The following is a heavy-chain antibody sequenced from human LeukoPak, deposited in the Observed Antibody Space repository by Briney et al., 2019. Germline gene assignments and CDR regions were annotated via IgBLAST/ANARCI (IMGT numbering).Heavy chain of an antibody. CDR1: GFAFSSYA. J-gene: IGHJ5*02. Sequence: GGSLRLSCAASGFAFSSYAMSWVRQAPGKGLEWVSAISGSGGSRYYADSVKGRFTISRDNSKNTLYLQMNSLRAEDTAVYYGAKEGDIVVVVAATAPNWFDPWGQGTLVTVSS. CDR2: ISGSGGSR. D-gene: IGHD2-15*01. V-gene: IGHV3-23*01. CDR3: AKEGDIVVVVAATAPNWFDP.